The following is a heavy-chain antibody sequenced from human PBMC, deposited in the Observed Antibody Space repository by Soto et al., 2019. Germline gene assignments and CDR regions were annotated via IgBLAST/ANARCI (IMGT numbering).Heavy chain of an antibody. D-gene: IGHD6-13*01. CDR1: GGAIGSTVYY. CDR3: ARHGAYSTSVYYYYGMDV. V-gene: IGHV4-39*01. J-gene: IGHJ6*02. Sequence: AETLSLTCTVSGGAIGSTVYYWVCMRQRPGKGLEWIGSSNYGGPTYYSPSLQSRVTISLDTAKNHFSLNLRSVTAADTAVYYCARHGAYSTSVYYYYGMDVWGQGTTVTVSS. CDR2: SNYGGPT.